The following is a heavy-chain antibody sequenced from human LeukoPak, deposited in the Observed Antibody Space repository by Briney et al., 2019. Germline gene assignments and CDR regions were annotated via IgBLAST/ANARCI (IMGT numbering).Heavy chain of an antibody. CDR1: GYTFTSYD. Sequence: ASVKVSCKASGYTFTSYDINWVRQATGQGLEWMGWMNPNSGNTGYAQKFQGRVTMTRSTSISTAYMELSSLRSEDTAVYYCARLAVRGYRYLDNWFDPWGQGTLVTVSS. V-gene: IGHV1-8*01. CDR3: ARLAVRGYRYLDNWFDP. J-gene: IGHJ5*02. CDR2: MNPNSGNT. D-gene: IGHD3-10*01.